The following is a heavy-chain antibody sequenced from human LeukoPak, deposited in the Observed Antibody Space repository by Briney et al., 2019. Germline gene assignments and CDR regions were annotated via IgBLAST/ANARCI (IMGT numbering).Heavy chain of an antibody. CDR1: GVSISSGSYY. CDR2: IYYSGST. CDR3: ARVVVNYDAFDI. Sequence: SVTLSLTCTVSGVSISSGSYYWSWIRQPPGKGLECIAYIYYSGSTNYNPSLMSRVTISVDTSKNQFSMKLSSVTAADTAVYYCARVVVNYDAFDIWGQGTMVTVSS. J-gene: IGHJ3*02. V-gene: IGHV4-61*01. D-gene: IGHD3-22*01.